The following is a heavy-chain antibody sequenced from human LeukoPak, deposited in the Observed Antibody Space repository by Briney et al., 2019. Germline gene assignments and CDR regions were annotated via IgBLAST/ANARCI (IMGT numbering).Heavy chain of an antibody. CDR2: ISYDGSNK. D-gene: IGHD3-22*01. V-gene: IGHV3-30*03. CDR1: GFTFSSYG. Sequence: PGRSLRLSCAASGFTFSSYGMHWVRQAPGKGLEWVAVISYDGSNKYYADSVKGRFTISRDNSKNTLYLQMNSLRAEDTAVYYCATSITMIVAVDYRGQGTLVTVSS. CDR3: ATSITMIVAVDY. J-gene: IGHJ4*02.